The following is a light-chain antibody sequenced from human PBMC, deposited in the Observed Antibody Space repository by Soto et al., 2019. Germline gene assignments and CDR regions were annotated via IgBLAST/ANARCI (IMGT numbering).Light chain of an antibody. CDR1: QSVSSY. Sequence: EIVLTQSPATLSLSPGERAALSCRASQSVSSYLAWYQQKPGQAPRLLIYDASKKATGIPARFSGSGSGTDFTLTISSLETEDFAVDFCQQRSNWPSTFGGGTKVEI. CDR3: QQRSNWPST. CDR2: DAS. J-gene: IGKJ4*01. V-gene: IGKV3-11*01.